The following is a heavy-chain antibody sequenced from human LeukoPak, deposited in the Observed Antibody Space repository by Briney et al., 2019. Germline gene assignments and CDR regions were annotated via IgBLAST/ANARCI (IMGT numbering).Heavy chain of an antibody. Sequence: SETLSLTCTVSGGSISSYYWSWIRQPPGKGLEWIGYICYSGSTNYNPSLKSRVTISVDTSKNQFSLKLSSVTAADTAVYYCARRNIVVVPAATQGYYYYYGMDVWGQGTTVTVSS. J-gene: IGHJ6*02. CDR3: ARRNIVVVPAATQGYYYYYGMDV. CDR2: ICYSGST. V-gene: IGHV4-59*08. CDR1: GGSISSYY. D-gene: IGHD2-2*01.